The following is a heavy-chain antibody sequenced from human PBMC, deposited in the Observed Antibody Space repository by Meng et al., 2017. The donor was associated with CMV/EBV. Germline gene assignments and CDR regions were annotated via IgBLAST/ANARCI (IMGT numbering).Heavy chain of an antibody. CDR3: VRGDMPAAVLGSFDL. J-gene: IGHJ3*01. V-gene: IGHV3-20*04. CDR1: GFSFNDHA. D-gene: IGHD2-2*02. CDR2: INWSGSGA. Sequence: GGSLRLCCVGSGFSFNDHAMIWVRQPPGKGLEWVSGINWSGSGAGYADSVKGRFTISRNNARNSLSLEMNNLRVEDTALYYCVRGDMPAAVLGSFDLWGQGTMVTVSS.